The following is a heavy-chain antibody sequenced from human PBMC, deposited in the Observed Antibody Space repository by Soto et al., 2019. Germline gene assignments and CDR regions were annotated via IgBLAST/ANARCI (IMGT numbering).Heavy chain of an antibody. CDR1: GFPFSNHA. CDR3: VTWGGIEARNLDH. CDR2: INYNGGTT. J-gene: IGHJ4*02. Sequence: GGSLRLSCSASGFPFSNHAMHWVRQAPGKGLEYVSAINYNGGTTYYVDSVKGRFTISRDNSKNTLYLQMSSLKVEDTAMYHCVTWGGIEARNLDHWGQGTLVTVS. V-gene: IGHV3-64D*06. D-gene: IGHD6-6*01.